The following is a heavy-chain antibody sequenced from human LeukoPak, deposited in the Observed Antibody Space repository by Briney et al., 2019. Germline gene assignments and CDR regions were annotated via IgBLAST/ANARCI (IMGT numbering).Heavy chain of an antibody. D-gene: IGHD3-10*01. CDR3: AKGGGWSWSYYYHYIDV. Sequence: GGSLRLSCGASGLTFSNFWMHWVRQVPGKGLVWVSRINSDGSSTSYADSVKGRFTISRDNAKNTLYLQMNSLRAEDTAVYYCAKGGGWSWSYYYHYIDVWGKGTTVTISS. J-gene: IGHJ6*03. CDR1: GLTFSNFW. V-gene: IGHV3-74*01. CDR2: INSDGSST.